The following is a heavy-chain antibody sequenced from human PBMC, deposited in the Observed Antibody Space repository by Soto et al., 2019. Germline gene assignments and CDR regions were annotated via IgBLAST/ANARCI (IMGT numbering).Heavy chain of an antibody. CDR1: GFTFGSYA. CDR2: ISYDGSNR. CDR3: AKNPGNEPDPRTYLDY. V-gene: IGHV3-30-3*02. Sequence: QVQLVESGGGVVQPARSLRLSCAASGFTFGSYAMHWVRQAPGKGLEWVAVISYDGSNRYYANSVKGRFTISRDNSNNTLYLQMDSLRADDTATYYCAKNPGNEPDPRTYLDYWGQGALVTVSS. J-gene: IGHJ4*02. D-gene: IGHD1-1*01.